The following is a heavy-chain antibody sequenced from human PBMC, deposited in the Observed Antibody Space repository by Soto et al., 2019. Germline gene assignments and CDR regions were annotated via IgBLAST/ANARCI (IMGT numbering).Heavy chain of an antibody. J-gene: IGHJ4*02. Sequence: GGSLRLSCAASGFTFSSYAMHWVRQAPGKGLEWVAVISYDGSNKYYADSVKGRFTISRDNSKNTLYLQMNSLRAEDTAVYYCARAQYPLGLDLPNQRWGQGTLVTVSS. CDR3: ARAQYPLGLDLPNQR. D-gene: IGHD3-16*01. CDR2: ISYDGSNK. V-gene: IGHV3-30-3*01. CDR1: GFTFSSYA.